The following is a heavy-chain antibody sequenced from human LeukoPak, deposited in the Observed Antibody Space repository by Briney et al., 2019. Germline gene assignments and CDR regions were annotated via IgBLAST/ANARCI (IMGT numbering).Heavy chain of an antibody. J-gene: IGHJ4*02. D-gene: IGHD3-10*01. CDR2: INPYSGGT. V-gene: IGHV1-2*02. Sequence: ASVKVSCKASGYTFTGHYMHWVRQAPGQGLEWMGWINPYSGGTHYALIFQDRVTMTRDTSISTAYMELSSLRSEDTAVYYCARAGFTMVRGVITEILDYWGQGTLVTVSS. CDR3: ARAGFTMVRGVITEILDY. CDR1: GYTFTGHY.